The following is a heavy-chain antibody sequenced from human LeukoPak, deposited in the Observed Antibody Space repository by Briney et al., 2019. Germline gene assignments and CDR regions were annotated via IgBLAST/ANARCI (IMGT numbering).Heavy chain of an antibody. V-gene: IGHV3-48*04. CDR3: ASPAVGPGMDV. CDR2: ISSSSSTI. J-gene: IGHJ6*02. Sequence: PGGSLRLSCAASGFTFSSYSMNWVRQAPGKGLEWVSYISSSSSTIYYADSVKGRFTISRDNAKNSLYLQMNSLRAEDTAVYYCASPAVGPGMDVWGQGTTVTVSS. D-gene: IGHD6-25*01. CDR1: GFTFSSYS.